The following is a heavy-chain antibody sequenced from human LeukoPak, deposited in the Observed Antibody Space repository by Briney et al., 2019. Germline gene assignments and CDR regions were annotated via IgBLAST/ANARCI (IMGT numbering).Heavy chain of an antibody. CDR2: IYYSGST. D-gene: IGHD3-9*01. Sequence: SETLSLTCTVSGGSISSYYWSWIRQPPGKGLEWIGYIYYSGSTNYNPSLKSRVTISVDTSKNQFSLKLSSVTAADTAVYYCARGGSYDILTGYGPVDYWGQGTLVTVSS. V-gene: IGHV4-59*01. CDR3: ARGGSYDILTGYGPVDY. J-gene: IGHJ4*02. CDR1: GGSISSYY.